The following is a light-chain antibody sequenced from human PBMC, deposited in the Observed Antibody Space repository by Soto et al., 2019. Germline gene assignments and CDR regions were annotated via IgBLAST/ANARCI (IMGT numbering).Light chain of an antibody. J-gene: IGKJ1*01. Sequence: IVLTQSPGTLSLSPGKRATLSCRASQTGSNSYLAWYQHKSGQAPRLLIYGVYTRASGIPDRFSGSGSGTEFTLTITRLEPEDSAVYFCQHYGYSQWTFGQGTKVEIK. CDR2: GVY. CDR1: QTGSNSY. V-gene: IGKV3-20*01. CDR3: QHYGYSQWT.